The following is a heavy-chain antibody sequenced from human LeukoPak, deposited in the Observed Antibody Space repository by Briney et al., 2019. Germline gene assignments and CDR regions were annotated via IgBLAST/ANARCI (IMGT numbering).Heavy chain of an antibody. CDR1: GFTFSDYY. J-gene: IGHJ6*03. CDR3: TKDINSGIFYNTYMDV. V-gene: IGHV3-11*01. D-gene: IGHD3-10*01. CDR2: ISSSGNII. Sequence: KPGGSLRLSCAASGFTFSDYYMSWIRQAPGKGLEWLSYISSSGNIIYYTDSVKGRFTISRDNSKSSLYLQMNNLRPEDTALYYCTKDINSGIFYNTYMDVWGKGTPVTVSS.